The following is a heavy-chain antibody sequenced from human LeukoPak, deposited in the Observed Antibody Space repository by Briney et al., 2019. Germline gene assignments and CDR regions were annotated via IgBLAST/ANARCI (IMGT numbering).Heavy chain of an antibody. CDR3: ARGPYMTTVTTPTGH. V-gene: IGHV1-2*02. Sequence: ASVKVSCKASGYTFTGYYMHWVRQAPGQGLEWMGWINPNSGGTNYAQKFQGRVTMARDTSISTAYMELSRLRSDDTAVYYCARGPYMTTVTTPTGHWGQGTLVTVSS. D-gene: IGHD4-17*01. J-gene: IGHJ4*02. CDR1: GYTFTGYY. CDR2: INPNSGGT.